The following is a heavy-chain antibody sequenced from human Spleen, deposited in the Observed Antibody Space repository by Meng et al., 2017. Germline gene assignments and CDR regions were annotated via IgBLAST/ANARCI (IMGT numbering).Heavy chain of an antibody. D-gene: IGHD4-17*01. Sequence: SVKVSCKASGGPFTSHSFSWVRLAPGPGLEWMGGIIPVLGSVDYAQRFQGRVTITADESTSTVYMELRRLRSEDTAVYYCARGRTVTTSYYYYGLDVWGQGTTVTVSS. CDR3: ARGRTVTTSYYYYGLDV. V-gene: IGHV1-69*13. J-gene: IGHJ6*02. CDR1: GGPFTSHS. CDR2: IIPVLGSV.